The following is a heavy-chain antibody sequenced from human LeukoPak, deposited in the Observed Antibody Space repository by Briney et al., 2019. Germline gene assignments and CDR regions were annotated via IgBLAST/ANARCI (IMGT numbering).Heavy chain of an antibody. V-gene: IGHV3-66*01. Sequence: GGSLRLSCAASGFTVSSNYMSWVRQAPGKGLEWVSVIYSGGSTYYADSVKGRFTISRDNSKNTLYLQMNSLRAEDTAVYYCARRVYGSGRDAYFDYWGQGTLVTVSS. CDR2: IYSGGST. D-gene: IGHD3-10*01. CDR3: ARRVYGSGRDAYFDY. J-gene: IGHJ4*02. CDR1: GFTVSSNY.